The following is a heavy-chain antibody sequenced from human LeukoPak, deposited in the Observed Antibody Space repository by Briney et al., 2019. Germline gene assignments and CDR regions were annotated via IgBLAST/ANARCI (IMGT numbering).Heavy chain of an antibody. Sequence: GGSLRLSCAASGFSFSAHFMTWIRQAPGKGLEWVSAISGSGGSTYYADSVKGRFTISRDNSKNTLYLQMNSLRAEDTAVYYCAKYWGLAYWGHGTLVTVSS. CDR3: AKYWGLAY. CDR1: GFSFSAHF. J-gene: IGHJ4*01. V-gene: IGHV3-23*01. CDR2: ISGSGGST. D-gene: IGHD7-27*01.